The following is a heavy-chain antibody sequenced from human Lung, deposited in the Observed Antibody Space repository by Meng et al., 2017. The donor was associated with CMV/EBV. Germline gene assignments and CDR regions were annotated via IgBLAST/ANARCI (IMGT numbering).Heavy chain of an antibody. J-gene: IGHJ4*02. CDR2: INPSGGRT. Sequence: KASGYTFTSYHIHWVRQAPGQGLECMGRINPSGGRTSYAHNFQGRVTMTRDTSTSTVYMELSSLRSEDTAVYYCARSRRVSWEMCVHYWWQGVLVTVSS. CDR3: ARSRRVSWEMCVHY. CDR1: GYTFTSYH. D-gene: IGHD1-26*01. V-gene: IGHV1-46*01.